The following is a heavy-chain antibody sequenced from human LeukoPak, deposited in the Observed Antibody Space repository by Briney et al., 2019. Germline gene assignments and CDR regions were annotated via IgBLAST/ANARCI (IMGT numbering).Heavy chain of an antibody. Sequence: GASVKVSCKASGGTFSSYAISWVRQAPGQGLEWMGGIIPIFGTANYAQKFQGRVTITADKSTSTAYMELSSLRSEDTAVYYCARAETTRGTVPAAMGDYYYGMDVWGKGTTVTVSS. J-gene: IGHJ6*04. CDR1: GGTFSSYA. CDR2: IIPIFGTA. CDR3: ARAETTRGTVPAAMGDYYYGMDV. D-gene: IGHD2-2*01. V-gene: IGHV1-69*06.